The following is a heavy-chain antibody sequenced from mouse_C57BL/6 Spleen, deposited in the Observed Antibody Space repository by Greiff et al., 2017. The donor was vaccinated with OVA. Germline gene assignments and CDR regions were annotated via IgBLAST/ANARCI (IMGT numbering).Heavy chain of an antibody. CDR3: ARQGSKRYFDV. J-gene: IGHJ1*03. V-gene: IGHV5-17*01. Sequence: EVQLVESGGGLVKPGGSLKLSCAASGFTFSDYGMHWVRQAPEKGLEWVAYISSGSSTIYYADTVKGRFTISRDNAKNTLFLQMTSLRSEDTAMYYCARQGSKRYFDVWGTGTTVTVSS. CDR1: GFTFSDYG. CDR2: ISSGSSTI. D-gene: IGHD2-5*01.